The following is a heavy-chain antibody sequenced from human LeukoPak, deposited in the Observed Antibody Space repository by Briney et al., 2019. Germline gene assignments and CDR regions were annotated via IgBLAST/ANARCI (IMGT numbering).Heavy chain of an antibody. D-gene: IGHD2-8*01. CDR3: VRDVWGDRDSFFDY. J-gene: IGHJ4*02. V-gene: IGHV3-74*01. CDR2: INTDGRST. Sequence: GGSLRLSCAVSGXTFSSYWMHWVRQAPGKGLVWVSRINTDGRSTSYVDSVKGRFTMSRDNAKNTLYLQMNSLRAEDTAIYYCVRDVWGDRDSFFDYWGQGTLVTVSS. CDR1: GXTFSSYW.